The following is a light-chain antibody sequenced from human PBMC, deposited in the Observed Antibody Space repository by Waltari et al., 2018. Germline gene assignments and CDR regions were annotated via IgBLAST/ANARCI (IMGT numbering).Light chain of an antibody. CDR1: AGAVTSGLY. CDR2: DTS. Sequence: QAVVTQEPSLTVSPGGTVTLTCGSSAGAVTSGLYPYWFQHKPGQSPRTLIYDTSNKHSWTPARFSGSLLGGKAALTLSGAQPEDEAEYYCLISYSGVGVFGGGTKLTVL. V-gene: IGLV7-46*01. CDR3: LISYSGVGV. J-gene: IGLJ3*02.